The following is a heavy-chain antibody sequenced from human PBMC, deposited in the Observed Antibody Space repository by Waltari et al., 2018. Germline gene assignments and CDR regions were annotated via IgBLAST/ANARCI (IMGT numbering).Heavy chain of an antibody. CDR2: MYNGGSGT. D-gene: IGHD3-16*01. Sequence: EVQLVESGGDLVQPGGSLRLSCAASGFTFSTYARSWVRQSPGKGLEWVSSMYNGGSGTYYADSVKGRFTISRDNSRNTLYLQMNSLSVEDTAVYYCTNGGYWGQGTLVTVSS. J-gene: IGHJ4*02. V-gene: IGHV3-23*03. CDR3: TNGGY. CDR1: GFTFSTYA.